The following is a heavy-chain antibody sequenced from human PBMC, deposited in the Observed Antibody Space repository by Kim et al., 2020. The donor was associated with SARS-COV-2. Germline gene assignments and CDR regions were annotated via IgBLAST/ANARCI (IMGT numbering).Heavy chain of an antibody. CDR2: INHSGST. J-gene: IGHJ6*01. CDR3: ARAVYTMIVVVISPYYYYG. V-gene: IGHV4-34*01. CDR1: GGSFSGYY. D-gene: IGHD3-22*01. Sequence: SETLSLTCAVYGGSFSGYYWSWIRQPPGKGLEWIGEINHSGSTNYNPSLKSRVTISVDTSKNQFSLKLSSVTAADTAVYYCARAVYTMIVVVISPYYYYG.